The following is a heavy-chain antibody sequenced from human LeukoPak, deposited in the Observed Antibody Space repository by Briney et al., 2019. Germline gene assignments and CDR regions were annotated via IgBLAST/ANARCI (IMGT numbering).Heavy chain of an antibody. Sequence: VASVKVSCKASGYTFTSYGISWVRQAPGQGPEWIGWISAYNGNTNYAQKLQGRVTMTTDTSTSTAYMELRSLRSDDTAVYYCARESIYDSSGYYFDYWGQGTLVTVSS. CDR2: ISAYNGNT. CDR1: GYTFTSYG. D-gene: IGHD3-22*01. J-gene: IGHJ4*02. CDR3: ARESIYDSSGYYFDY. V-gene: IGHV1-18*01.